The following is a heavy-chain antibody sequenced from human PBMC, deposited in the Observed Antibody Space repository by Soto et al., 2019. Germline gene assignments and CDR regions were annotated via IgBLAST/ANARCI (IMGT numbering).Heavy chain of an antibody. CDR3: GVAPPYYYYGMDV. V-gene: IGHV3-33*01. J-gene: IGHJ6*02. Sequence: PGGSLRLSCAASGFTFSSYGMHWVRQAPGKGLEWVAVIWYDGSNKYYADSVKGRFTISRDNSKNTLYLQMNSLRAEDTAVYYCGVAPPYYYYGMDVWGQGTTVTVSS. D-gene: IGHD2-21*01. CDR2: IWYDGSNK. CDR1: GFTFSSYG.